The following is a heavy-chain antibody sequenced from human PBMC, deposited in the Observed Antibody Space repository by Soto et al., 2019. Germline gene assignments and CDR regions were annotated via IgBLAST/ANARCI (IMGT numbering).Heavy chain of an antibody. Sequence: EVQLVESGGGLVQPGGSLRLSCAASGFTVNNSYMNWVRQAPGKGLEWVSVIYSGGSTYYAASVKGRFIISRDNSKNTMYLKMNSLRAEDTAVYDRARWRGGGLDYWGQGTLVTVSS. CDR1: GFTVNNSY. J-gene: IGHJ4*02. CDR2: IYSGGST. V-gene: IGHV3-66*01. CDR3: ARWRGGGLDY. D-gene: IGHD3-10*01.